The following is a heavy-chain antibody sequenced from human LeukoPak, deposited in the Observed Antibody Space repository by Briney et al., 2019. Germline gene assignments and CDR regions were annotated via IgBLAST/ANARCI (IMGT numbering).Heavy chain of an antibody. Sequence: PGGSLRLSCAASGFTFSSLAMSWVRQAPGKGPEWVSTISGSGGSTYYADSVKGRFTISRDNSKNTLYLQMNSLRAEDTAVYYCAKTGYKFDYWGQGTLVTVSS. D-gene: IGHD5-24*01. J-gene: IGHJ4*02. CDR2: ISGSGGST. CDR3: AKTGYKFDY. V-gene: IGHV3-23*01. CDR1: GFTFSSLA.